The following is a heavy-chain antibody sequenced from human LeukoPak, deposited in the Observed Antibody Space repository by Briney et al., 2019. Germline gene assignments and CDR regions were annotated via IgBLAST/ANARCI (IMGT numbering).Heavy chain of an antibody. CDR2: ISWNSGSI. CDR1: GFTFDDYA. Sequence: GGSLRLSCAASGFTFDDYAMHWVRQAPGKGLEGVSGISWNSGSIGYADSVKGRFTISRDNAKNSLYLQMNSLRAEDTALYYCAKAVVPAAMHVYYYGMDVWGQGTTVTVSS. V-gene: IGHV3-9*01. CDR3: AKAVVPAAMHVYYYGMDV. J-gene: IGHJ6*02. D-gene: IGHD2-2*01.